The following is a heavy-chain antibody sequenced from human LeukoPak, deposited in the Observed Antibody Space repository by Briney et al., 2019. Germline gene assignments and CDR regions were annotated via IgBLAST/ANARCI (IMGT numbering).Heavy chain of an antibody. CDR1: GGSISYYY. CDR2: IYYSGST. D-gene: IGHD3-10*01. V-gene: IGHV4-59*01. CDR3: ARDLTMVRGAEGPI. J-gene: IGHJ3*02. Sequence: SETLSLTCTVSGGSISYYYWSWIRQPPGKGLEWIGYIYYSGSTNYNPSLKSRVTISVDTSKNQFSLKLSSVTAADMAVYYCARDLTMVRGAEGPIWGQGTMVTVSS.